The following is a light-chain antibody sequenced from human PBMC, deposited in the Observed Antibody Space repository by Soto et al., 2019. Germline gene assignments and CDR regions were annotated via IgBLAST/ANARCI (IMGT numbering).Light chain of an antibody. CDR3: QHYNNWPPWT. J-gene: IGKJ1*01. V-gene: IGKV3-15*01. CDR1: QSVSSN. Sequence: DIVMTQSPATLSVSPGERATLSCRVSQSVSSNLAWYQHKPGQAPRLLIFGASTRATGIPARFSGSGSGTEFTLSISSLQSEDFAIYYCQHYNNWPPWTFGQGTKVEIK. CDR2: GAS.